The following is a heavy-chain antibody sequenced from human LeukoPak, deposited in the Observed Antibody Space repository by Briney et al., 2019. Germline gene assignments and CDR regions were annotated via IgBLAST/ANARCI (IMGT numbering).Heavy chain of an antibody. CDR3: ATDSDSGSPHGAFDI. J-gene: IGHJ3*02. D-gene: IGHD1-26*01. CDR2: IYSGGST. Sequence: GGSLRLSCAASDFTVSSNYMSWVRQAPGKGLEWVSVIYSGGSTYYAGSVKGRFTISRDNSKNTLCLQMSSLRAEDTAVYYCATDSDSGSPHGAFDIWGQGTMVTVSS. CDR1: DFTVSSNY. V-gene: IGHV3-53*01.